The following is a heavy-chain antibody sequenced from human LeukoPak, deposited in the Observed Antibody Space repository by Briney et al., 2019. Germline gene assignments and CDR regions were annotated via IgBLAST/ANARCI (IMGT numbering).Heavy chain of an antibody. CDR1: GGSMSSLY. V-gene: IGHV4-59*11. CDR3: ARSMIPYYFDF. Sequence: PSETLSPTCTVSGGSMSSLYWSWIRQPPGKGLEWIGFVYYTGSTNYNPSLRSRVTMSVDTSKNQFSQKLSSVTAADTAVYYCARSMIPYYFDFWGQGTLVTVSS. D-gene: IGHD3-22*01. CDR2: VYYTGST. J-gene: IGHJ4*02.